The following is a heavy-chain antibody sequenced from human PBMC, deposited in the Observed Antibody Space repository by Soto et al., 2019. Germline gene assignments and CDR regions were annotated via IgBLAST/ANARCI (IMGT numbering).Heavy chain of an antibody. V-gene: IGHV4-4*07. CDR1: GGSIDSFH. CDR2: IFSSGST. D-gene: IGHD5-18*01. J-gene: IGHJ4*02. Sequence: SGTLSPSCTCSGGSIDSFHWRWVLQPAGQALEWIGGIFSSGSTSFNPSLESRVAMSVDTAKNHFSLNLSSVTAADMAVYYCAREGDYRAYNFAHGIQLWYFDFWGQGALVTGS. CDR3: AREGDYRAYNFAHGIQLWYFDF.